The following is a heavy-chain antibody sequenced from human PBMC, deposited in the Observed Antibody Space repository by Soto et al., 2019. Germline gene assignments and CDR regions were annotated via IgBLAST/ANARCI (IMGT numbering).Heavy chain of an antibody. CDR2: IYYSGST. J-gene: IGHJ4*02. Sequence: QLQLQESGPGLVKPSETLSLTCTVSGGSINSSCYYWGWIRQPPGKGLEWIGSIYYSGSTSYKPSLKVRVTLSVDTSKNQFSLKLSSVTAADTAVYYCASLYGDYVSYWGQGTLVTVSS. V-gene: IGHV4-39*01. CDR1: GGSINSSCYY. D-gene: IGHD4-17*01. CDR3: ASLYGDYVSY.